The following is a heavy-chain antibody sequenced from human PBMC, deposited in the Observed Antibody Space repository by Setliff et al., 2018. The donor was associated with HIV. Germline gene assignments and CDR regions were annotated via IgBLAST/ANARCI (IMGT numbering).Heavy chain of an antibody. D-gene: IGHD6-19*01. CDR3: VKLPDSSGHDC. J-gene: IGHJ4*02. V-gene: IGHV3-64D*09. Sequence: PGESLKISCSASGINLENYAMHWVRQAPGKRLEYVSGINVDGSNTFYTDSVKGRFIISRDNSKNEVHLHMTTLRPEDTAVYHCVKLPDSSGHDCWGQGTLVTVPQ. CDR1: GINLENYA. CDR2: INVDGSNT.